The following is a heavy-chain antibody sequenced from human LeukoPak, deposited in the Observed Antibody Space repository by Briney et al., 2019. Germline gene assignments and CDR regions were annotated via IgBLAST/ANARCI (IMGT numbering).Heavy chain of an antibody. J-gene: IGHJ6*03. D-gene: IGHD3-10*01. CDR1: GGSISSSSYY. V-gene: IGHV4-39*07. Sequence: SETLSLTCTVSGGSISSSSYYWGWIRQPPGKGLEWIGSIYYSGSTYYNPSLKSRVTISVDTSKNQFSLKLSSVTAADTAVYYCARWVGGSGRTYYYYMDVWGKGTTVTVSS. CDR2: IYYSGST. CDR3: ARWVGGSGRTYYYYMDV.